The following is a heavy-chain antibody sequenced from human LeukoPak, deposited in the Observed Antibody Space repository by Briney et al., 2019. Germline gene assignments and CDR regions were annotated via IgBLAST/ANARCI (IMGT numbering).Heavy chain of an antibody. D-gene: IGHD6-13*01. V-gene: IGHV4-61*01. CDR3: ARDHPTGYSGD. Sequence: SETLSLTCTVSGGSISSSSYYWGWIRQPPGKGLEWIGYIYYSGSTNYNPSLKSRVTISVDTSKNQFSLKLSSVTAADTAVYYCARDHPTGYSGDWGQGTLVTVSS. CDR1: GGSISSSSYY. J-gene: IGHJ4*02. CDR2: IYYSGST.